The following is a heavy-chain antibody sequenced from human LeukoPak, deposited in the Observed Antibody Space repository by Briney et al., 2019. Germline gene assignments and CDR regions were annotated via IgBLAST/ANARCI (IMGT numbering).Heavy chain of an antibody. Sequence: GGSLRLSCAASGFTFSSYWMHWVRQAPGKGLVWVSRIKSDGSSTTYADSVKGRFTISRDNAKNTVYLQINSLRAEDTAVYYCARAYDIDYWGQGTLVTVSP. V-gene: IGHV3-74*01. CDR1: GFTFSSYW. CDR3: ARAYDIDY. D-gene: IGHD3-22*01. J-gene: IGHJ4*02. CDR2: IKSDGSST.